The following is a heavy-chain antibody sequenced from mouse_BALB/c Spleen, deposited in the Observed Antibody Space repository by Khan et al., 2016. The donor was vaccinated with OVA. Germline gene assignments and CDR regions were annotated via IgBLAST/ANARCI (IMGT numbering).Heavy chain of an antibody. CDR3: ARRLPPYYYAMDY. CDR2: INPSTIYT. V-gene: IGHV1-7*01. Sequence: QVQLKESGAEPAKPGASVKMSCKASGYTFTNYWMHWVKQRPGQGLEWIGYINPSTIYTEYNQKFKDKATLTADKSSSTAYMQLRSLTSEDSAVYYCARRLPPYYYAMDYWGQGTSVTVSS. D-gene: IGHD3-2*02. CDR1: GYTFTNYW. J-gene: IGHJ4*01.